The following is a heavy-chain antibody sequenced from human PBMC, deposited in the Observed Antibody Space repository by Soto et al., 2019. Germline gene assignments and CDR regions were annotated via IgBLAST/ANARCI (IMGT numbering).Heavy chain of an antibody. CDR3: ARELIVATNLDY. J-gene: IGHJ4*02. D-gene: IGHD5-12*01. CDR2: IYYSGST. Sequence: PSETLSLTCTVSGGSVSSGSYYWSWIRQPPGKGLEWIGYIYYSGSTNYNASLKSRVTISVDTSRKQFSLKLSSVTAADTAVYYCARELIVATNLDYWGQGTLVTVSS. V-gene: IGHV4-61*01. CDR1: GGSVSSGSYY.